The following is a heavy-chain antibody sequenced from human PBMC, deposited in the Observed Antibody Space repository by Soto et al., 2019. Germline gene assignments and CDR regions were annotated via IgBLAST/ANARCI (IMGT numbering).Heavy chain of an antibody. D-gene: IGHD5-18*01. V-gene: IGHV1-46*01. CDR3: ASPRGYSYGEWWKYYYGMDV. CDR1: GYTFTSYY. CDR2: INPSGGST. J-gene: IGHJ6*02. Sequence: QVQLVQSGAEVKKPGASVKVSCKASGYTFTSYYMHWVRQAPGQGLEWMGIINPSGGSTSYAQKFQGRVTMTRDTSTSTVYMELSSLRSEDTAVYYCASPRGYSYGEWWKYYYGMDVWGQGTTVTVSS.